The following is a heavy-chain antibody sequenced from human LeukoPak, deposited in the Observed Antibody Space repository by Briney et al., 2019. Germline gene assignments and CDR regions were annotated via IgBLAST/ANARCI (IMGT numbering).Heavy chain of an antibody. D-gene: IGHD1-26*01. CDR1: GFTFSNYW. V-gene: IGHV3-7*01. CDR3: ARDSAGARDY. J-gene: IGHJ4*02. Sequence: GGSLRLSCAASGFTFSNYWMTWVRQAPGKGLEWVATIKPDGSEKSYVDSVKGRFTISRDNAKNSLYLQMNSLRDEDTAVYYCARDSAGARDYWGQGTLVTVSS. CDR2: IKPDGSEK.